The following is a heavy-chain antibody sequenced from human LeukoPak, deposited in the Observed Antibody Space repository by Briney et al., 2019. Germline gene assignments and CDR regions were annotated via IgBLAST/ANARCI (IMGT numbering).Heavy chain of an antibody. Sequence: ASVKVSCKASGYTFTNYGISWVRQAPGQGLEWMGWISGYNGDSYYVQKFQGRVTMTTDTSTTTAYMELTSLRSDDTAVYYCARGKYRSGFDYWGQGTPVTVSS. CDR2: ISGYNGDS. CDR1: GYTFTNYG. J-gene: IGHJ4*02. D-gene: IGHD5-12*01. CDR3: ARGKYRSGFDY. V-gene: IGHV1-18*01.